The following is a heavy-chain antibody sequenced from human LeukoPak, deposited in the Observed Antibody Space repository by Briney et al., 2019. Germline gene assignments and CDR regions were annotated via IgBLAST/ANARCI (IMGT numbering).Heavy chain of an antibody. J-gene: IGHJ5*02. CDR3: ARDSYSSSWYDWFDP. D-gene: IGHD6-13*01. CDR2: IYYSGST. V-gene: IGHV4-34*01. Sequence: PSETLSLTCAVYGGSFSGHYWTWIRQPPGKGLEWIGSIYYSGSTYYNPSLKSRVTISVDTSKNQFSLKLSSVTAADTAVYYCARDSYSSSWYDWFDPWGQGTLVTVSS. CDR1: GGSFSGHY.